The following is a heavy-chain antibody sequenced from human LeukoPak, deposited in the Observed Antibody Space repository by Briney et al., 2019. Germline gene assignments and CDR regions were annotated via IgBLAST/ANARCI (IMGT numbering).Heavy chain of an antibody. CDR2: INHSGST. CDR1: GGSFSGYY. D-gene: IGHD2-15*01. V-gene: IGHV4-34*01. CDR3: ARGPPYCGGGSCYSLEDY. J-gene: IGHJ4*02. Sequence: SETLSLTCAVYGGSFSGYYWSWIRQPPGKGLEWIGEINHSGSTNYNPSLKSRVTISVDTSKNQFSLKLSSVTAADTAVYYCARGPPYCGGGSCYSLEDYWGQGTLVTVSS.